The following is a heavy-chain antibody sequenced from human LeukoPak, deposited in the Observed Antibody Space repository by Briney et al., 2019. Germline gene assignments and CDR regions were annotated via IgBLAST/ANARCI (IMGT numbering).Heavy chain of an antibody. V-gene: IGHV3-23*01. J-gene: IGHJ4*02. Sequence: SGGSLRLSCAASGFTFSNYAMSWVRRAPGKGLAWVSTISGGGGSTYYADSVKGRFTISRDNSKNTLYLQMNGLRAEDTAVYYCAKVPAYCSSTSCKLRDPHYWGQGTLVTVSS. D-gene: IGHD2-2*01. CDR2: ISGGGGST. CDR1: GFTFSNYA. CDR3: AKVPAYCSSTSCKLRDPHY.